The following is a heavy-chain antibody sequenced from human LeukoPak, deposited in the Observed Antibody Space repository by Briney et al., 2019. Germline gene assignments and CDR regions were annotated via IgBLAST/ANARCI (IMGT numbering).Heavy chain of an antibody. J-gene: IGHJ4*02. V-gene: IGHV3-30*18. Sequence: GGSLRLSCAASGFTFSSYGMHWVRQAPGKGLEWVAVISYDGSNKYYADSVKGRFTIPRDNSKNTLYLQMNSLRAEDTAVYYCAKSSGYSGYDLGFDYWGQGTLVTVSS. D-gene: IGHD5-12*01. CDR3: AKSSGYSGYDLGFDY. CDR2: ISYDGSNK. CDR1: GFTFSSYG.